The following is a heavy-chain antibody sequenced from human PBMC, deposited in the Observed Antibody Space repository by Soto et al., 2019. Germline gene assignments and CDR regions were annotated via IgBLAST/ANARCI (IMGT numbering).Heavy chain of an antibody. CDR2: ISSSSSTI. J-gene: IGHJ4*02. V-gene: IGHV3-48*01. D-gene: IGHD3-9*01. CDR3: ARGPHGDILTGYWGY. CDR1: GFTFSSYS. Sequence: EVQLVESGGGLVQPGGSLRLSCAASGFTFSSYSMNWVRQAPGKGLEWVSYISSSSSTIYYADSVKGRFTISRDNAKNSLYLQMNGLRAEDTAVYYCARGPHGDILTGYWGYWGQGTLVTVSS.